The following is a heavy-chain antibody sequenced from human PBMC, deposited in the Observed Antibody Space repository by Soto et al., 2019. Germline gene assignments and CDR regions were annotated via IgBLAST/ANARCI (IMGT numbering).Heavy chain of an antibody. D-gene: IGHD2-2*02. CDR2: ISAYNGNT. CDR3: ASNIVVVPAAIRTASSYYYGMDV. J-gene: IGHJ6*02. Sequence: ASVKVSCKASGYTFTSYGISWLRQSPGQGLEWMGWISAYNGNTNYAQKLQGRVTMTTDTSTSTAYMELRSLRPDDTAVYYCASNIVVVPAAIRTASSYYYGMDVWGQGTTVTAP. CDR1: GYTFTSYG. V-gene: IGHV1-18*01.